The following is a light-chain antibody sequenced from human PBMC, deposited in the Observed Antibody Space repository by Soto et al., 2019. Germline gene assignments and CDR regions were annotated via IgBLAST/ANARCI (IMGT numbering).Light chain of an antibody. CDR1: QSVSSSY. Sequence: EIVLTQSPGTLSFSPGERATLTCRASQSVSSSYLAWFQQKPGQAPRLLIYGASSRATGIPDRFSGSGSGTDFTLTISRLEPEDFAVYYCQQYGNAPFTFGPGTKVDIK. CDR3: QQYGNAPFT. J-gene: IGKJ3*01. V-gene: IGKV3-20*01. CDR2: GAS.